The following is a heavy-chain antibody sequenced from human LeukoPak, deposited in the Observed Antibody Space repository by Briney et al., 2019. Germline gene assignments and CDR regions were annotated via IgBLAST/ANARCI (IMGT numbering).Heavy chain of an antibody. CDR2: INQSGST. V-gene: IGHV4-34*01. CDR3: ARGRYYYYGSGRLSWFDP. J-gene: IGHJ5*02. Sequence: SETLSLTCAVYGGSFSGYYWSWIRQPPGKGLEWIGEINQSGSTNYNPSLKSRVTISVDTSKNQFSLKLSSVTAADTAVYYCARGRYYYYGSGRLSWFDPWGQGTLVTVSS. D-gene: IGHD3-10*01. CDR1: GGSFSGYY.